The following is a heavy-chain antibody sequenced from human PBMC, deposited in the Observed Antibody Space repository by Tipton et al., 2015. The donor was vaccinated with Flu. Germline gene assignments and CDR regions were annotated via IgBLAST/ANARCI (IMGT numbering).Heavy chain of an antibody. CDR3: VKDSRIAIAGTTDY. CDR1: GFTSSSFA. CDR2: ISGSADDT. D-gene: IGHD6-13*01. Sequence: SLRLSCAASGFTSSSFAMSWVRQAPGKGLEWVSAISGSADDTYHADSVKGRFTISRDNSKNTLYLQMNSLRVEDTAIYYCVKDSRIAIAGTTDYWGQGTLVTVSS. V-gene: IGHV3-23*01. J-gene: IGHJ4*02.